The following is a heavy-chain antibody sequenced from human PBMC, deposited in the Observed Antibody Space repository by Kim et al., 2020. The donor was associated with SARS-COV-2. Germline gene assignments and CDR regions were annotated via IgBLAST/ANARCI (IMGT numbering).Heavy chain of an antibody. D-gene: IGHD1-26*01. CDR2: ISFDGSHE. Sequence: GGSLRLSCAASGFTFSTYAMHWVRQAPGKGLEWVALISFDGSHENYADSVRGRFTISRDNSKSTLYLQMNSLRAEDTAMYYCATYTGTYSVYYFDSWGQGTLVSVSS. CDR1: GFTFSTYA. CDR3: ATYTGTYSVYYFDS. J-gene: IGHJ4*02. V-gene: IGHV3-30*04.